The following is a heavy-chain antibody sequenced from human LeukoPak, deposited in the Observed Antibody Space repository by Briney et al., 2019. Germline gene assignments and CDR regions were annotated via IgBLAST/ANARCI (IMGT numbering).Heavy chain of an antibody. J-gene: IGHJ5*02. CDR2: ISAYNGDT. Sequence: GASVKVSCKTSGYTFTSYGISWVRQAPGQGLEWMGRISAYNGDTNYAQKLQGRVTMTTDTSTSTAYMELRSLRSDDTAVYYCARKLGKNWFDPWGQGTLVTVSS. CDR1: GYTFTSYG. V-gene: IGHV1-18*01. D-gene: IGHD7-27*01. CDR3: ARKLGKNWFDP.